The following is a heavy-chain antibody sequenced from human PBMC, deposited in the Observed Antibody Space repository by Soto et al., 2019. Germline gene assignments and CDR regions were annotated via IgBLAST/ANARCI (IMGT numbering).Heavy chain of an antibody. CDR3: AKPTATGGGAFDI. CDR2: ILVSDST. Sequence: HPVGSLRLSCAASGFICSSYDMSWVRQAPGKALEWVSTILVSDSTHYDDSVRGRFTISRDRSKNTVYLQMNSLTAGDTAVYYCAKPTATGGGAFDISGQGTMVIVSS. D-gene: IGHD2-8*02. V-gene: IGHV3-23*01. CDR1: GFICSSYD. J-gene: IGHJ3*02.